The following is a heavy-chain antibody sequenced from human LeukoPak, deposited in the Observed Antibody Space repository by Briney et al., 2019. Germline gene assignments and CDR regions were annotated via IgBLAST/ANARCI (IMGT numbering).Heavy chain of an antibody. V-gene: IGHV3-30-3*01. CDR3: ARDSTGTTWGAFDI. D-gene: IGHD1-1*01. CDR1: GFTFSSYA. J-gene: IGHJ3*02. CDR2: ISYDGSNK. Sequence: GGSLRLSCAASGFTFSSYAMHWVRQAPGKGLEWVAIISYDGSNKYYADSVKGRFTISRDNSKNTLYLQMNSLRAEDTAVYYCARDSTGTTWGAFDIWGQGTMVTVSS.